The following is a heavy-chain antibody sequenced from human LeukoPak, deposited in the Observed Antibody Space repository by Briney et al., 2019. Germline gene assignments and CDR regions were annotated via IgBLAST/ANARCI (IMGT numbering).Heavy chain of an antibody. D-gene: IGHD3-3*01. CDR3: ARDLRSITIFGVVPNEYFDY. CDR1: GFTFSSYS. V-gene: IGHV3-48*02. CDR2: ISSSSSTI. J-gene: IGHJ4*02. Sequence: GGSLRLSCAASGFTFSSYSMNWVRQAPGKRLEWVSYISSSSSTIYYADSVKGRFTISRDNAKNSLYLQMNSLRDEDTAVYYCARDLRSITIFGVVPNEYFDYWGQGTLVTVSS.